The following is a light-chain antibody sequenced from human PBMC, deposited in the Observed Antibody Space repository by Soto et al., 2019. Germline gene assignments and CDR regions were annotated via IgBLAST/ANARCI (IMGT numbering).Light chain of an antibody. CDR2: EVS. J-gene: IGLJ3*02. CDR3: SSYAGSSNWV. CDR1: SSDVGGYDY. V-gene: IGLV2-8*01. Sequence: QSVLTQPPSASGSPGQSVTISCTGTSSDVGGYDYVSWYQHEPGKAPKVMIYEVSQRPSGVTDRDSGSKSGNTAFLTVSGLQADDEAVYYCSSYAGSSNWVFGGGTKVTVL.